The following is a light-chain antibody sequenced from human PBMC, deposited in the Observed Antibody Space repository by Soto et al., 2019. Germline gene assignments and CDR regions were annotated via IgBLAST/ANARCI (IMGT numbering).Light chain of an antibody. V-gene: IGKV3-15*01. Sequence: IVLIKAPSPMLMPXRQSSPVTSXASQTVSSNLAWDQQKPGQAPRLLSYGASTRATGIPARFSGSGSGTEFTLTISSLQSEDFAVYYCQQYNNWPLTFGGGTKVDI. CDR1: QTVSSN. J-gene: IGKJ4*01. CDR2: GAS. CDR3: QQYNNWPLT.